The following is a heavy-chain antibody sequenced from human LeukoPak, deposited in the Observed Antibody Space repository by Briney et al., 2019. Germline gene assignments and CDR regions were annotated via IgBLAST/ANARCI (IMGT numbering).Heavy chain of an antibody. CDR2: VNHGGST. D-gene: IGHD1-26*01. CDR1: GGSFSGYF. V-gene: IGHV4-34*01. J-gene: IGHJ3*02. CDR3: ARETPLHSANYSNDAFDI. Sequence: PSETLSLTCAVYGGSFSGYFWSWIRQPPGKGLEWIGGVNHGGSTNYNPSLKSRVTISVDTSKNQFSLKVNSVTAADTAVYYCARETPLHSANYSNDAFDIWGQGTMVTVSS.